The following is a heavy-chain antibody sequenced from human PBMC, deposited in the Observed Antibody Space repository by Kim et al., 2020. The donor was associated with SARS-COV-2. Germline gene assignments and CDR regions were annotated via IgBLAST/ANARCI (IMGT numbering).Heavy chain of an antibody. CDR3: ARRGDSPIYYFDY. V-gene: IGHV4-39*01. Sequence: YYNPSLKGRVTISVDTSKNQFSLKLSSVTAADTAVYYCARRGDSPIYYFDYWGQGTLVTVSS. J-gene: IGHJ4*02. D-gene: IGHD4-17*01.